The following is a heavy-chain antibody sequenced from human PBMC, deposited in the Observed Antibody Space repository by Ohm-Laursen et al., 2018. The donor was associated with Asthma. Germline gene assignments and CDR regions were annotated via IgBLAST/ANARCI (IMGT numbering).Heavy chain of an antibody. Sequence: SLRLSCTASGFTFSSYWMSWVRQAPGKGLEWVANIKQDGSEKYYVDSVKGRFTISRDNAKNSLYLQMNSLRAEDTAVYYCARTSRVTKYYFDYWGQGTLVTVSS. CDR2: IKQDGSEK. CDR3: ARTSRVTKYYFDY. J-gene: IGHJ4*02. D-gene: IGHD4-17*01. CDR1: GFTFSSYW. V-gene: IGHV3-7*01.